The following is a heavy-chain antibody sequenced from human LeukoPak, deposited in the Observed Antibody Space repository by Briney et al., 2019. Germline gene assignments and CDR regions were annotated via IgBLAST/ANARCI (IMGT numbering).Heavy chain of an antibody. CDR1: GGSFSGYY. J-gene: IGHJ4*02. CDR2: INHSGST. Sequence: PSETLSLTCAVYGGSFSGYYWSWIRQPPGKGLEWIGEINHSGSTNYNPSLKSRVTISVDTSKNQFSLKLSSVTAADTAVYYCARWGSSITIFGVATMWDYWGQGTLVTVSS. D-gene: IGHD3-3*01. CDR3: ARWGSSITIFGVATMWDY. V-gene: IGHV4-34*01.